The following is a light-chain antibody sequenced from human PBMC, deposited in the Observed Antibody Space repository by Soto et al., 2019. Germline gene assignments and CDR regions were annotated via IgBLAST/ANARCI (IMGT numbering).Light chain of an antibody. Sequence: QSALTQPASVSGSPGQSITISCTGTSSDIGGYNYVSWYQQHPGKAPKLIIYDVSNRPSGVSNRFSASKSGNTASLTISVLEAEDEADYYCNAYTSVSTLLFGGGTKLTVL. CDR2: DVS. J-gene: IGLJ2*01. CDR3: NAYTSVSTLL. CDR1: SSDIGGYNY. V-gene: IGLV2-14*03.